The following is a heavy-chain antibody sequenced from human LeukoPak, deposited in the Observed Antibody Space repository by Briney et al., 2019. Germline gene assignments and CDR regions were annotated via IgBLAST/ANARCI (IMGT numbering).Heavy chain of an antibody. CDR1: GGSTSSYY. J-gene: IGHJ3*02. D-gene: IGHD3-10*01. V-gene: IGHV4-59*08. CDR2: IYYSGST. CDR3: ARHQPGDEFGELWSAAFDI. Sequence: PSETLSLTCTVSGGSTSSYYWSWIRQPPGKGLEWIGYIYYSGSTNYNPSLKSRVTISVDTSKNQFSLKLSSVTAADTAVYYCARHQPGDEFGELWSAAFDIWGQGTMVTVSS.